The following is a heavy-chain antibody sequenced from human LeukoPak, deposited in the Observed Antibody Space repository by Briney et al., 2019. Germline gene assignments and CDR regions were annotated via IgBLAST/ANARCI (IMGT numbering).Heavy chain of an antibody. CDR3: ARLLRNIAAAVYYFDY. Sequence: GESLKISCKGSGYSVTSYWIGWVRQMPGKGLEWMGIIYPGDSDTRYSPSFQGQVTISADKSISTAYLQWSSLKASDTAMYYCARLLRNIAAAVYYFDYWGQGTLVTVSS. CDR2: IYPGDSDT. D-gene: IGHD6-13*01. CDR1: GYSVTSYW. J-gene: IGHJ4*02. V-gene: IGHV5-51*01.